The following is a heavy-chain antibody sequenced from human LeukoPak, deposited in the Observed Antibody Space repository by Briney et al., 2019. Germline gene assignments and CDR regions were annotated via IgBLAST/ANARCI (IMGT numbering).Heavy chain of an antibody. J-gene: IGHJ4*02. CDR2: VNKEGTEK. D-gene: IGHD2-21*02. CDR3: VRGDWYFES. CDR1: GFNFSDSR. Sequence: GGSLRLSCAASGFNFSDSRMTWDRQAPGTGLEWVANVNKEGTEKHFLDSVEGRFTISRDNAKKSLYLQMRSLRPEDTAVYFCVRGDWYFESWGQGTLVTVSS. V-gene: IGHV3-7*04.